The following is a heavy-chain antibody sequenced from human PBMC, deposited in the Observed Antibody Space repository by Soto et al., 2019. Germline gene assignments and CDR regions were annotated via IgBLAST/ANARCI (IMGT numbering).Heavy chain of an antibody. V-gene: IGHV3-33*01. J-gene: IGHJ6*02. CDR2: IWYDGTNK. CDR1: GFTFSNYG. D-gene: IGHD2-15*01. Sequence: QVQLVEPGGGVVQPGGSLRLSCAASGFTFSNYGMHWVRQAPGKGLESVAVIWYDGTNKYYADSVKGRFTISRDNSKNTMYLQVNSLRAEDTAVYYCARDYSRYYGMDVWGQGTTVTVSS. CDR3: ARDYSRYYGMDV.